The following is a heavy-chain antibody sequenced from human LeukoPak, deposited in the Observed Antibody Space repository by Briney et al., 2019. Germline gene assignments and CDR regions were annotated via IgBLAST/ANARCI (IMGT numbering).Heavy chain of an antibody. Sequence: GGSLRLSCAASGFTVSSNYMSWVRQAPGKGLEWVSVIYSGGSTYYADSVKGRFTISRDNPKNTLYLQMNSLRAEDTAVYYCARESGRLYYYYGMDVWGQGTTVTVSS. D-gene: IGHD3-10*01. CDR2: IYSGGST. CDR3: ARESGRLYYYYGMDV. J-gene: IGHJ6*02. V-gene: IGHV3-66*01. CDR1: GFTVSSNY.